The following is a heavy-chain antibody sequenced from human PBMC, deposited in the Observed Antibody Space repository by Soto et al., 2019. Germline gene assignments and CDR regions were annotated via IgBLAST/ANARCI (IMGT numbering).Heavy chain of an antibody. Sequence: SLRLSCAASGFTFSNSWMHWVRQAPGKGLVWVARIDYDGSSTTYAESVKGRFTISRDNAKNRVYLHMNSLSPEDTALYYCATIPSGYSHGFIDFWGQAPFVTVSS. CDR3: ATIPSGYSHGFIDF. D-gene: IGHD5-12*01. CDR2: IDYDGSST. CDR1: GFTFSNSW. V-gene: IGHV3-74*01. J-gene: IGHJ4*02.